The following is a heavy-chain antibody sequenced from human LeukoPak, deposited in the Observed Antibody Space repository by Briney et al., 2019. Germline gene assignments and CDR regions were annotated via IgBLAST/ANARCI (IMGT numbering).Heavy chain of an antibody. V-gene: IGHV4-34*01. J-gene: IGHJ1*01. CDR3: ARSEGVGSSAEEYFQH. D-gene: IGHD6-6*01. Sequence: SETLSLTCAVYGGSLSGYYWSWIRQPPGKGLEWIGEINHSGSTNYNPSLKSRVTISVDTSKNQFSLKLSSGTAAGTAVYYCARSEGVGSSAEEYFQHWGQGTLVSVSS. CDR1: GGSLSGYY. CDR2: INHSGST.